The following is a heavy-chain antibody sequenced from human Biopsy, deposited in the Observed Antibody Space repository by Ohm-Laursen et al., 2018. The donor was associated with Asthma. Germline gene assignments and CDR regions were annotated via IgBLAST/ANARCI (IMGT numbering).Heavy chain of an antibody. V-gene: IGHV4-34*01. D-gene: IGHD3-3*01. J-gene: IGHJ6*02. CDR2: ISYGGKT. CDR1: RGPFRGYV. Sequence: SDTLSLTCALNRGPFRGYVWAWIRQPPGKGLEWIGYISYGGKTSYNPSLKNRVTISRDTSKNQFSLRLTSVTAADTAVYFCARRITIFGVVQKDHGMDAWGQGTTVIVSS. CDR3: ARRITIFGVVQKDHGMDA.